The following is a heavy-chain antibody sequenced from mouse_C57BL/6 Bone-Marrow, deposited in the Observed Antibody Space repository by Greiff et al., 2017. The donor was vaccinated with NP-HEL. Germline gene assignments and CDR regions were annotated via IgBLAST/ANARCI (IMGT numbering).Heavy chain of an antibody. V-gene: IGHV1-80*01. J-gene: IGHJ4*01. CDR2: IYPGDGDT. CDR1: GYAFSSYW. CDR3: ARRDYDLYAMDY. Sequence: QVQLQQSGAELVKPGASVKISCKASGYAFSSYWMNWVKQRPGKGLEWIGQIYPGDGDTNYNGKFKGKATLTADKSSSTAYMQLSSLTSEDSAVYFCARRDYDLYAMDYWGQGTSVTVSS. D-gene: IGHD2-4*01.